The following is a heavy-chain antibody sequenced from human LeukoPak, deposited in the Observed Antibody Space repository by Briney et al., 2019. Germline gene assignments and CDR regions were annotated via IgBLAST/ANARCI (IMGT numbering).Heavy chain of an antibody. CDR2: ISSSSSTI. J-gene: IGHJ5*02. CDR3: ARDHGGSYYLPGLLFS. D-gene: IGHD1-26*01. CDR1: GFTFSSYS. V-gene: IGHV3-48*01. Sequence: PGGSLRLSCAASGFTFSSYSMNWVRQAPGKGLEWVSYISSSSSTIYYADSVKGRFTISRDNAKNSLYLQMNSLRAEDTAVYYCARDHGGSYYLPGLLFSWGQGTLVTVSS.